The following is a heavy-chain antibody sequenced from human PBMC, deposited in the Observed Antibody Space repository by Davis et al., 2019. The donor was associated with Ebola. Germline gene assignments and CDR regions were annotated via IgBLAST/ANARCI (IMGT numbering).Heavy chain of an antibody. CDR2: IYSGGST. CDR1: GFTDSSNY. Sequence: GESLKISCAASGFTDSSNYMSWVRQAPGKGLEWVSVIYSGGSTYYADSVKGRFTISRDNSKNTLYLQMNSLRAEDTAVYYCAVWGGVYYYGMDVWGQGTTVTVSS. J-gene: IGHJ6*02. V-gene: IGHV3-53*01. CDR3: AVWGGVYYYGMDV. D-gene: IGHD7-27*01.